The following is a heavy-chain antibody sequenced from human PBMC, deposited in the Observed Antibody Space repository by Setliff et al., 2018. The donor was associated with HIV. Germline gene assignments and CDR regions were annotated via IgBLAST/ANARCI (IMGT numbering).Heavy chain of an antibody. CDR1: GFTFSSYE. V-gene: IGHV3-23*01. D-gene: IGHD5-18*01. CDR2: ISGSGGST. CDR3: AKGFRPVDTALVSGPTY. Sequence: GGSLRLSCAASGFTFSSYEMNWVRQAPGKGLEWVSAISGSGGSTYYADSVKGRFTISRDNSQNTLYLQMNSLRADDTAIYYCAKGFRPVDTALVSGPTYWGQGIRVTVSS. J-gene: IGHJ4*02.